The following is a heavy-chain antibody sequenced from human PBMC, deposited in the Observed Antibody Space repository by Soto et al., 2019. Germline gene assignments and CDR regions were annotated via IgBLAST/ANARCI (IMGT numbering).Heavy chain of an antibody. V-gene: IGHV3-23*01. Sequence: GGSMRLSCAASGFTFSSYAMSWVRQAPGKGLEWVSAISGSGGSTYYADSVKGRFTISRDNSKNTLYLQMNSLRAEDTAVYYCAKDRMVVPTAHDYWGQGTLVTVSS. CDR2: ISGSGGST. CDR1: GFTFSSYA. J-gene: IGHJ4*02. D-gene: IGHD2-2*01. CDR3: AKDRMVVPTAHDY.